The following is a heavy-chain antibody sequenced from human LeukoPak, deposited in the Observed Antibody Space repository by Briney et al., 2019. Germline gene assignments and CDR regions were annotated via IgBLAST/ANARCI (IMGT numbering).Heavy chain of an antibody. V-gene: IGHV4-34*01. CDR2: INQRRNT. J-gene: IGHJ6*02. CDR1: GESFSGYS. CDR3: ARGNLYYYCYGMDV. Sequence: SETLSLTCVVYGESFSGYSWSWIRQPPGKGLEWIGEINQRRNTNYNPSLKSRVTISIDTSKNQFSLKLSSVTAADTAVYYCARGNLYYYCYGMDVWGQGTTVTVSS.